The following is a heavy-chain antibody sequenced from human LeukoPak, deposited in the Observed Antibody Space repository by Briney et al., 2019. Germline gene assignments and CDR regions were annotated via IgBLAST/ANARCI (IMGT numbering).Heavy chain of an antibody. CDR2: MNPNSGNT. CDR1: GYTFTSYD. D-gene: IGHD6-13*01. CDR3: ARGFDSGYSSSWYE. Sequence: EASVKVSCKASGYTFTSYDINWVRQATGQGLEWMGWMNPNSGNTGYAQKFQGRVTITRNTSISTAYMELSSLRSEDTAVYYCARGFDSGYSSSWYEWGQGTLVTVSS. J-gene: IGHJ4*02. V-gene: IGHV1-8*01.